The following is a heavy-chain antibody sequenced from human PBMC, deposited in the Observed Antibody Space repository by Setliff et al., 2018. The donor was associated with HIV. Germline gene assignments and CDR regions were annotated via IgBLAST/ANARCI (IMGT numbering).Heavy chain of an antibody. V-gene: IGHV4-59*01. CDR1: GGSIRSYY. J-gene: IGHJ4*02. Sequence: SETLSLTCSVTGGSIRSYYWSWIRQSPGKGLEWIGYIYFSGSTSYNPSLKSRLTISVDTSKNQFSLKLSSVTAADTAVYCCARVGDLGSTYYFDYWGQGALVTVSS. CDR2: IYFSGST. CDR3: ARVGDLGSTYYFDY. D-gene: IGHD1-26*01.